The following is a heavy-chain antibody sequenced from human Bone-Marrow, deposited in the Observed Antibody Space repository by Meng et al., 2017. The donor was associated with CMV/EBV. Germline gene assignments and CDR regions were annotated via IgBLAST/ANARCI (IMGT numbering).Heavy chain of an antibody. V-gene: IGHV4-4*07. J-gene: IGHJ4*02. CDR1: GGSISSYY. CDR3: ARVTFKQLLYVQDY. Sequence: SETLSLTCTVSGGSISSYYWSWIRQPAGKGLEWIGRIYTSGSTNYNPSLKSRVTMSVDTSKNQFSLKLSSVTAADTAVYYCARVTFKQLLYVQDYWGQGTLVTVSS. CDR2: IYTSGST. D-gene: IGHD2-2*02.